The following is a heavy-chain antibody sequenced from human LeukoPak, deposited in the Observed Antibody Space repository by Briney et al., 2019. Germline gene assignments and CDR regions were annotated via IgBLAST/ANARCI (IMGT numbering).Heavy chain of an antibody. V-gene: IGHV1-69*13. Sequence: ASVKVSCKASGGTFSSYAISWVRQAPGQGLEWMGGIIPIFGTANYAQKFQGRVTITADESTSTAYMELSSLRSEDTAVYYCARVGADGDYLDYWGQGTLVTVSS. CDR2: IIPIFGTA. CDR3: ARVGADGDYLDY. D-gene: IGHD3-16*01. CDR1: GGTFSSYA. J-gene: IGHJ4*02.